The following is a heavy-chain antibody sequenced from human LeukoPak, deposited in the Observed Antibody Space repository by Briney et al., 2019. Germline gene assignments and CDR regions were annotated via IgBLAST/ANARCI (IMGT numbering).Heavy chain of an antibody. V-gene: IGHV3-48*04. CDR2: ISSSSSTI. Sequence: GGSLRLSCAASGFTFSSYGMNWVRQALGKGLEWVSYISSSSSTIYYADSVKGRFTISRDNAKNSLYLQMNSLRAEDTAVYYCARDEPNYYYMDVWGKGTTVTVSS. CDR3: ARDEPNYYYMDV. CDR1: GFTFSSYG. J-gene: IGHJ6*03.